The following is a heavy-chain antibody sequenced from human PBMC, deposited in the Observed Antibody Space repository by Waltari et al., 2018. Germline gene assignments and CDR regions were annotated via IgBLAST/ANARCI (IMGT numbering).Heavy chain of an antibody. Sequence: QVQLVQSGAEVKKPGSSVKVSCKASGGTFSSYTISWVRQAPGQGLEWMGRIIPILGIANYAQKFQVRVTITADKSTSTAYMELSSLRSEDTAVYYCARDWANTIYEEGPFDYWGQGTLVTVSS. V-gene: IGHV1-69*08. CDR2: IIPILGIA. CDR1: GGTFSSYT. CDR3: ARDWANTIYEEGPFDY. J-gene: IGHJ4*02. D-gene: IGHD5-12*01.